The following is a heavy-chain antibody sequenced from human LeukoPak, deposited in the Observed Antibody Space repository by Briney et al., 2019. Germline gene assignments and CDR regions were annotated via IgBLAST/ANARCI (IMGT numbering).Heavy chain of an antibody. CDR3: AKGCSSTSCAIEFDS. D-gene: IGHD2-2*01. Sequence: GESLILSCAGSGFTFKSYGIHWVRQAPGKGLEWVAGMSYDGGHRYYGDSVKGRFTISRDNSKDTVYVEMNSLRPEDTALYYCAKGCSSTSCAIEFDSWGQGTLVTVSS. CDR1: GFTFKSYG. J-gene: IGHJ4*02. CDR2: MSYDGGHR. V-gene: IGHV3-30*18.